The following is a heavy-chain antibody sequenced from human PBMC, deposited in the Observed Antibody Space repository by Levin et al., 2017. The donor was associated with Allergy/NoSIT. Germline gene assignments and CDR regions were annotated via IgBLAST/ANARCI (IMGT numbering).Heavy chain of an antibody. CDR2: ISGSGGST. V-gene: IGHV3-23*01. Sequence: HPGGSLRLSCAASGFTFSSYAMSWVRQAPGKGLEWVSAISGSGGSTYYADSVKGRFTISRDNSKNTLYLQMNSLRAEDTAVYYCANAGNDFWSGYYIWGNYYYMDVWGKGTTVTVSS. CDR3: ANAGNDFWSGYYIWGNYYYMDV. CDR1: GFTFSSYA. D-gene: IGHD3-3*01. J-gene: IGHJ6*03.